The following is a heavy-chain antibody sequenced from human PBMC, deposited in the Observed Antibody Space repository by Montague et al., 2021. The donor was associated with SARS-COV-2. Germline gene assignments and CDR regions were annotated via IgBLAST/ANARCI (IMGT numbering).Heavy chain of an antibody. J-gene: IGHJ4*02. Sequence: SLSLSWSASGFTFSTYWMTWVRQAPGKGLEWVANIKQDGSAQYYVDSVRGRFTVSRDNAKKSLFLQMNSLRAEDTAVYFCARDPVEQQQLVHSLDYWGQGTLVIVSS. D-gene: IGHD6-13*01. CDR3: ARDPVEQQQLVHSLDY. CDR2: IKQDGSAQ. V-gene: IGHV3-7*01. CDR1: GFTFSTYW.